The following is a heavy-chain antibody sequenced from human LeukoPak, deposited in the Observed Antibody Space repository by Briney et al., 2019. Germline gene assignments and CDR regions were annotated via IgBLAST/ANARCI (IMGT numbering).Heavy chain of an antibody. CDR3: ARNPRGFGEYYFDY. D-gene: IGHD3-10*01. CDR1: GYTFTGYY. CDR2: INPNSGGT. V-gene: IGHV1-2*04. J-gene: IGHJ4*02. Sequence: ASVKVSCKASGYTFTGYYVHWVRQAPGQGLEWMGWINPNSGGTNYAQKFQGWVTMTRDTSISTAYMELSRLRSDDTAVYYCARNPRGFGEYYFDYWGQGTLVTVSS.